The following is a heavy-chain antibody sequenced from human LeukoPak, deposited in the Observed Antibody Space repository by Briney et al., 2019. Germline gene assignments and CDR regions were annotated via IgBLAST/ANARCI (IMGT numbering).Heavy chain of an antibody. J-gene: IGHJ4*02. D-gene: IGHD3-22*01. Sequence: SETLSLTCTVSGDSISSYYWSWIRQPPGKGLEWIGYIYYSGSTNYNPSLKSRVTISVDTSKNQFSLKLSTVTAADTAVYYCARERRTYYYDSSGYYDYWGQGTLVTVSS. CDR3: ARERRTYYYDSSGYYDY. V-gene: IGHV4-59*01. CDR1: GDSISSYY. CDR2: IYYSGST.